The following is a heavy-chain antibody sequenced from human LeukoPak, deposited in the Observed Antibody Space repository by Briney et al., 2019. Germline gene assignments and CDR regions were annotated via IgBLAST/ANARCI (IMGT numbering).Heavy chain of an antibody. V-gene: IGHV4-59*01. D-gene: IGHD6-6*01. J-gene: IGHJ1*01. CDR2: IYHSGST. Sequence: SQTLSLTCAVSGGSISTYYWNWIRQPPGKGLEWIGYIYHSGSTNYNPSLQSRVTISVDTSKNQFSLNLNSVTAADTAVYYCARGGAARLHFQNWGQGTLVTVSS. CDR3: ARGGAARLHFQN. CDR1: GGSISTYY.